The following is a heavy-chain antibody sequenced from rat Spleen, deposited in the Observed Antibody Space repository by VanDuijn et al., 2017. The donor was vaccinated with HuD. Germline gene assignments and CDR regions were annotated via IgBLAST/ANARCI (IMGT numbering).Heavy chain of an antibody. V-gene: IGHV5-31*01. Sequence: EVQLVESGGGLVQPGRSLKLSCVASGFTFNSYWMSWTRQAPGKGLEWLASITNSGAGTYYPDSVKGRFTISRDNAQNTLYLQMNSLRSEDTATYYGTREGNSGYDYWGQGVMVTVSS. CDR3: TREGNSGYDY. CDR2: ITNSGAGT. D-gene: IGHD4-3*01. CDR1: GFTFNSYW. J-gene: IGHJ2*01.